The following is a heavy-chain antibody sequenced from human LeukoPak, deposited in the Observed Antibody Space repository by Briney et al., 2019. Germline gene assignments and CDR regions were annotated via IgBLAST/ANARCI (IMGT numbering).Heavy chain of an antibody. J-gene: IGHJ4*02. V-gene: IGHV4-59*11. D-gene: IGHD1-26*01. CDR1: GGSISSHY. CDR2: RYENGGT. Sequence: SETLPLTCTVSGGSISSHYWSWIRQPPGKGLEWIGCRYENGGTNYNPSLESRVTLSVDTSKNQFSLRLTSVTAADTAVYFCARDSGSYSFASWGQGTLVTVSS. CDR3: ARDSGSYSFAS.